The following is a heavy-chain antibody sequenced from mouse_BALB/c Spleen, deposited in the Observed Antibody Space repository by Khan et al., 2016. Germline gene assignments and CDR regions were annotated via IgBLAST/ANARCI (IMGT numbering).Heavy chain of an antibody. CDR3: ARSLRFRFDY. J-gene: IGHJ2*01. CDR1: GFNIKDTY. CDR2: IDPANGNT. D-gene: IGHD1-1*01. V-gene: IGHV14-3*02. Sequence: VQLKESGAELVKPGASVKLSCTASGFNIKDTYMHWVKQRPEQGLEWIGRIDPANGNTKYDPKFQGKATITADTSSNTAYLQLSSLTSEDTAVYYCARSLRFRFDYWGQGTTLTVSS.